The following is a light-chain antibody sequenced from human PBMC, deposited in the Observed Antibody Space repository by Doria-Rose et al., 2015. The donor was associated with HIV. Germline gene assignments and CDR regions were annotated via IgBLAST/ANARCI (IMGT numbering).Light chain of an antibody. J-gene: IGKJ1*01. CDR3: HQYGTSWT. Sequence: EIVMTQSPGTLSLYPGERATLSCRASQRFSSTYLAWYQQKPGQAPSLLIYDGSTRATGIPDRFSASGPGTDFTLTINRLEPEDFALYYCHQYGTSWTFGQGTKVEI. V-gene: IGKV3-20*01. CDR2: DGS. CDR1: QRFSSTY.